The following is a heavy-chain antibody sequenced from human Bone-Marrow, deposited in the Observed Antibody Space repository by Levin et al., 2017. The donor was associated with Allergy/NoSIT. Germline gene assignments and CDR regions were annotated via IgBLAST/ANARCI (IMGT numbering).Heavy chain of an antibody. CDR1: GGSVSIYY. V-gene: IGHV4-59*02. CDR2: IHSSGTT. Sequence: SETLSLTCTVSGGSVSIYYWSWIRQPPGKGLEWIGHIHSSGTTTYNPSLKSRVTISLDTSKNQFSLRLSSVTAADTAVYYCARSGWERTRKAFDIWGQGTMVTVSS. D-gene: IGHD1-26*01. CDR3: ARSGWERTRKAFDI. J-gene: IGHJ3*02.